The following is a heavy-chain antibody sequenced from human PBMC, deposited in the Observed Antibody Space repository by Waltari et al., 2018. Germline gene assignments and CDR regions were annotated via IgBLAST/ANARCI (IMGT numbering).Heavy chain of an antibody. D-gene: IGHD2-15*01. V-gene: IGHV1-58*01. Sequence: QMQLVQSGPEVKKPGTSVKVSCKASGFTFTSSAVQWVRQARGQRLEWIGWIVVGSGNTNYAQKFQERVTITRDMSTSTAYMELSSLRSEDTAVYYCAAERITPLICSGGSCPFDYWGQGTLVTVSS. CDR1: GFTFTSSA. CDR3: AAERITPLICSGGSCPFDY. J-gene: IGHJ4*02. CDR2: IVVGSGNT.